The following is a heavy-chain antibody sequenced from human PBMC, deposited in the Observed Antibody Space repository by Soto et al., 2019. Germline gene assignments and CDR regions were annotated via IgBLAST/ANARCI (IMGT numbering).Heavy chain of an antibody. J-gene: IGHJ4*02. D-gene: IGHD3-16*01. Sequence: GGSLRLSCAASGFTFSDEALAWVRQAPGKGLEWVSEIHSNGNTVYADSVKGRFTISRDNSKNMLFLEMNSLRAEDSALYYCAKDRRADYAYTFDCWGQGTLVTVSS. CDR3: AKDRRADYAYTFDC. CDR1: GFTFSDEA. V-gene: IGHV3-23*01. CDR2: IHSNGNT.